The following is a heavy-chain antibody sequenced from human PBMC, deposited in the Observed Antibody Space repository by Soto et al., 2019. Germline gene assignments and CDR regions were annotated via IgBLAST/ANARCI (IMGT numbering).Heavy chain of an antibody. CDR2: IIPIFGTA. Sequence: SVKVSCKASGGTFSSYAISWVRQAPGQGLEWMGGIIPIFGTANYAQKFQGRVTITADEPTSTAYMELSSLRSEDTAVYYCARGSAKTMDVVPAAIQEFSWFDPWGQGTLVTVSS. V-gene: IGHV1-69*13. J-gene: IGHJ5*02. CDR1: GGTFSSYA. D-gene: IGHD2-2*02. CDR3: ARGSAKTMDVVPAAIQEFSWFDP.